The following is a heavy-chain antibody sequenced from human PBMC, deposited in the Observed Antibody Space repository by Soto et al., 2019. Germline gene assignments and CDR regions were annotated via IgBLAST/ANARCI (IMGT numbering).Heavy chain of an antibody. Sequence: SVKVSCKASGGTFSSYAISWVRQAPGQGLEWMGGIIPIFGTANYAQKFQGRVTITADKSTSTAYMELSSLRPEDTAVYYCARDLPPDYCSSTSCYSYGMDVWGQGTTVTVSS. CDR2: IIPIFGTA. J-gene: IGHJ6*02. CDR3: ARDLPPDYCSSTSCYSYGMDV. D-gene: IGHD2-2*01. V-gene: IGHV1-69*06. CDR1: GGTFSSYA.